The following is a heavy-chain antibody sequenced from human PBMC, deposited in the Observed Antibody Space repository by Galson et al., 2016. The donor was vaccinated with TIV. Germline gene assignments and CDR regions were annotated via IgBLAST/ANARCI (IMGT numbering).Heavy chain of an antibody. Sequence: SLRLSCAASGFTFSSYSMTWVRQAPGKGLEWVSYISDSSDTIYYGDSVKGRFTISRDNAKNSVYLQMNNLRTEDTGVYYCARDKERSGWYFWFGELLYPNFDFWGQGTLVTVSS. J-gene: IGHJ4*02. CDR1: GFTFSSYS. CDR3: ARDKERSGWYFWFGELLYPNFDF. CDR2: ISDSSDTI. V-gene: IGHV3-48*04. D-gene: IGHD3-10*01.